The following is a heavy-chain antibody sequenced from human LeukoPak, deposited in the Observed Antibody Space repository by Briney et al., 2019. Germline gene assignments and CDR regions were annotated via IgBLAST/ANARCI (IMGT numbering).Heavy chain of an antibody. J-gene: IGHJ4*02. CDR1: GFTFSSYG. V-gene: IGHV3-30*19. D-gene: IGHD3-22*01. CDR2: ISYDGSNK. CDR3: ARVDGHSSGYRPFDY. Sequence: PGGSLRLSCAASGFTFSSYGMHWVRQAPGKGLEWVAVISYDGSNKYYADSVKGRFTISRDNSKNTVYVQMNSLRAEDTAVYYCARVDGHSSGYRPFDYWGQGTLVTVSS.